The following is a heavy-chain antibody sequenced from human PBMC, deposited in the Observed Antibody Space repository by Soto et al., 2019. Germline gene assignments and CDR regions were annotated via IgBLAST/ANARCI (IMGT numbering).Heavy chain of an antibody. V-gene: IGHV1-2*04. Sequence: GASVKVSCKASGYTFTGYYMRWVRQAPGQGLEWMGWINPNSGGTNYAQKFQGWVTMTRDTSKNQFSLKLSSVTAADTAVYYCARATYYYDSSGYYPSGYGMDVWGQGTTVTVSS. CDR3: ARATYYYDSSGYYPSGYGMDV. D-gene: IGHD3-22*01. CDR2: INPNSGGT. CDR1: GYTFTGYY. J-gene: IGHJ6*02.